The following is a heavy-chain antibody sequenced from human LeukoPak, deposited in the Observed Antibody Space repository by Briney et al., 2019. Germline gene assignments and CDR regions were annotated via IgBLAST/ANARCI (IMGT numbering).Heavy chain of an antibody. V-gene: IGHV3-74*01. D-gene: IGHD1-26*01. CDR3: AKDLGWGATDRGGR. J-gene: IGHJ4*02. CDR2: INGSGTII. Sequence: GGSLRLSCAASGFTFSNHWMHWVRQAPGKGLVWVSRINGSGTIIGYADSVKGRFTISRDNAKSTVYLQMNSVRDEDTAIYYCAKDLGWGATDRGGRWGQGTLVTVSS. CDR1: GFTFSNHW.